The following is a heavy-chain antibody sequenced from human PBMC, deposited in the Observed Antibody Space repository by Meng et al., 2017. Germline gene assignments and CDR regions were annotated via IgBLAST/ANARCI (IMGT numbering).Heavy chain of an antibody. D-gene: IGHD1-26*01. CDR2: SSSSGSTI. V-gene: IGHV3-11*01. J-gene: IGHJ6*02. CDR1: GLTFSDYY. CDR3: ARADETLVGAYREVDYYGMDV. Sequence: GESLKISCAASGLTFSDYYMSWIRQAPGKGMEGVSYSSSSGSTIYYADSVKGRFTISRDNAKNSLYLQMNSLRAEETAVYYCARADETLVGAYREVDYYGMDVWAQGTTAT.